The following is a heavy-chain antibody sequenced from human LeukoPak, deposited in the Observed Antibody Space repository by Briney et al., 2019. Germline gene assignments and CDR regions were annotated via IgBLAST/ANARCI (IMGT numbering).Heavy chain of an antibody. V-gene: IGHV1-8*01. J-gene: IGHJ4*02. D-gene: IGHD6-19*01. CDR1: GYTFTSYD. Sequence: GASVKVSRKSSGYTFTSYDINWVRQATGQGLEWMGWMNPNSGNTGYAQKFQGRVTMTRNTSISTAYMELSSLRSEDTAVYYCARGQWLVSYYFDYWGQGTLVTVSS. CDR2: MNPNSGNT. CDR3: ARGQWLVSYYFDY.